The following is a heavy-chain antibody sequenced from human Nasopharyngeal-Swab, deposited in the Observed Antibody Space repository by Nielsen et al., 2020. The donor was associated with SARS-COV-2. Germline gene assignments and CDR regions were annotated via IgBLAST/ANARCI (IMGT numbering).Heavy chain of an antibody. Sequence: GASLQISCAASGFTFSSYAMHWVRQAPGRGLEWVAVISYDGSNKYYADSVKGRFTISRDNSKNTLYLQMNSLRAEDTAVYYCAREATVTASDRFDPWGQGTLVTVSS. CDR1: GFTFSSYA. CDR3: AREATVTASDRFDP. J-gene: IGHJ5*02. D-gene: IGHD4-17*01. V-gene: IGHV3-30-3*01. CDR2: ISYDGSNK.